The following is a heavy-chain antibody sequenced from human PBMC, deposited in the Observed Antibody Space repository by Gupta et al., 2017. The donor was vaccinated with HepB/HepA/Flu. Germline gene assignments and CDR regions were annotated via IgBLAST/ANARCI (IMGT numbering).Heavy chain of an antibody. CDR1: GFTVSSYA. D-gene: IGHD3-22*01. CDR3: AKDHFNYDSSGNDAFDI. J-gene: IGHJ3*02. Sequence: EVQLLESGGGLVQPGGSLRPSCAASGFTVSSYAMSWVRQAPGKGLEWVSAISGSGGSTYYADSVKGRFTISRDNSKNTLYLQMNSLKAEDTAVYYCAKDHFNYDSSGNDAFDIWGQGTMVTVSS. CDR2: ISGSGGST. V-gene: IGHV3-23*01.